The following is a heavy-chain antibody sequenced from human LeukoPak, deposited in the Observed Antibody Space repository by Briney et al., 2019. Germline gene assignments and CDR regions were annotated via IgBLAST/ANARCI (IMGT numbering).Heavy chain of an antibody. J-gene: IGHJ5*02. CDR3: ARGYTMAP. CDR1: GGSFSGYY. V-gene: IGHV4-34*01. D-gene: IGHD3-10*01. Sequence: SETLSLTCAVYGGSFSGYYWSWICQPPGKGLEWIGEINHSGSTNYNPSLKSRVTISVDTSNNRFSLKLTSVTPADTAVYYCARGYTMAPWGQGTLVTVSS. CDR2: INHSGST.